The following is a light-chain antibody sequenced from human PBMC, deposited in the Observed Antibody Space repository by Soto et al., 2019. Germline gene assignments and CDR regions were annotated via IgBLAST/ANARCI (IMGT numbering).Light chain of an antibody. Sequence: IQMTQSPVSLSPSVGDRLSITFRASQSISNWLAWYQQKPGKAPKLLIYKASSLESGVPSRFRGSGSSRQVAVTVSSRPPDDFATYYCQPYNPYAQYTLVQGTKVDIK. CDR1: QSISNW. CDR3: QPYNPYAQYT. CDR2: KAS. J-gene: IGKJ2*01. V-gene: IGKV1-5*03.